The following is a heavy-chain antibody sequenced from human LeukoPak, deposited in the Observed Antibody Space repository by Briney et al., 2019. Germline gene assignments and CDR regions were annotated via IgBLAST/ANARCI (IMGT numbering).Heavy chain of an antibody. Sequence: GGSLRLSCAASGFTFSSYWMSWVRQAPGKGLEWVANIKQDGSEKYYVDSVKGRFTIFRDNAKNSLYLQMNSLRAEDTAVYYSLAARPYYYYMDVWGKGTTVTVSS. CDR3: LAARPYYYYMDV. CDR1: GFTFSSYW. D-gene: IGHD6-6*01. J-gene: IGHJ6*03. CDR2: IKQDGSEK. V-gene: IGHV3-7*01.